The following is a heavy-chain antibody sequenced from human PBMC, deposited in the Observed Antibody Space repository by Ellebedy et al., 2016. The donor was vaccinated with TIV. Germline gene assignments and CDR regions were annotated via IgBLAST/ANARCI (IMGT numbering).Heavy chain of an antibody. CDR3: ARDRTGSYRGVDAFDI. Sequence: SETLSLTCTVSGGSISTTSYYWGWIRQPPGTGLEWIGSIYYRGRAYYNPSLKSRVTVSVDTSKNQFSLKLSSVTAADTAVYYCARDRTGSYRGVDAFDIWGQGTMVTVSS. J-gene: IGHJ3*02. D-gene: IGHD3/OR15-3a*01. V-gene: IGHV4-39*07. CDR1: GGSISTTSYY. CDR2: IYYRGRA.